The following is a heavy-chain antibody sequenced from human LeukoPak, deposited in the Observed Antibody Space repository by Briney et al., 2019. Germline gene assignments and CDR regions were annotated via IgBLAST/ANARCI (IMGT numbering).Heavy chain of an antibody. J-gene: IGHJ3*02. Sequence: GGSLRLSCAASGFTFSSYVMHWVRQAPGKGLEWVAIISYDGSNEYYADSVKGRFTISRDNSKNTLYLQMNSLRAADTAVYYCASSGRIKGDAFDIWGQGTMVTVSS. CDR2: ISYDGSNE. V-gene: IGHV3-30*04. D-gene: IGHD1-26*01. CDR3: ASSGRIKGDAFDI. CDR1: GFTFSSYV.